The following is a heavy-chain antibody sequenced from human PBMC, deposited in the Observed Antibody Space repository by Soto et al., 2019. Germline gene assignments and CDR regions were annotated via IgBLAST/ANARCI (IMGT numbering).Heavy chain of an antibody. V-gene: IGHV4-39*07. J-gene: IGHJ4*02. Sequence: SETLSLTCTVSGGSISSSSYYWGWIRQPPGKGLEWIVSIYYSGSTYYNPSLNSRVNISVDTSKNQFSLKLSSVTAADTAVYYCASGPLSYFDYWGQGTLVTVSS. D-gene: IGHD3-16*01. CDR3: ASGPLSYFDY. CDR2: IYYSGST. CDR1: GGSISSSSYY.